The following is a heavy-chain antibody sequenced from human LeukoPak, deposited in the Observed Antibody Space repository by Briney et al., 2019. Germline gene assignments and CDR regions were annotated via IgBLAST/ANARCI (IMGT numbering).Heavy chain of an antibody. J-gene: IGHJ4*02. CDR1: GYTFTTYY. CDR3: VRGGYDFSSGYYPSR. Sequence: GASVKVSCKASGYTFTTYYMNWVRQAPGQGFEWMGIINPSVGSTSYAQKFQGRITMTRDTSTSTVYMELSSLRSDDTAVYYCVRGGYDFSSGYYPSRWGQGTLVTVSS. V-gene: IGHV1-46*01. D-gene: IGHD3-3*01. CDR2: INPSVGST.